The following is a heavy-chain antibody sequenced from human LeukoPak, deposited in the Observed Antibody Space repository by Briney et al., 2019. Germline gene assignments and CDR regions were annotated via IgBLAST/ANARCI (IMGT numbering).Heavy chain of an antibody. CDR2: IYYSGST. CDR3: ARDKATMEPDYHGMDV. D-gene: IGHD5-24*01. CDR1: GGSISSGDYY. J-gene: IGHJ6*02. Sequence: SETLSLTCTVSGGSISSGDYYWSWIRQPPGKGLEWIGYIYYSGSTYYNPSLKSRVTISVDTSKNQFSLKLSSVTAADTAVYYCARDKATMEPDYHGMDVWGQGTTVTVSS. V-gene: IGHV4-30-4*01.